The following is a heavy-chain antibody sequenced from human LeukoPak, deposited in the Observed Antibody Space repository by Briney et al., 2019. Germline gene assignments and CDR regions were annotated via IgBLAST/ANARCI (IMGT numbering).Heavy chain of an antibody. Sequence: PSETLSLTCTVSGVSVSSGSYYWSWIRQPPGKGLEWIGYIYYSGSTNYNPSLKSRVTISVDTSKNQFSLELSSVTAADTAVYYCARGFYSWGFNLCKYYYDSSGCLDAFDIWGQGTMVTVSS. CDR1: GVSVSSGSYY. V-gene: IGHV4-61*01. CDR2: IYYSGST. D-gene: IGHD3-22*01. J-gene: IGHJ3*02. CDR3: ARGFYSWGFNLCKYYYDSSGCLDAFDI.